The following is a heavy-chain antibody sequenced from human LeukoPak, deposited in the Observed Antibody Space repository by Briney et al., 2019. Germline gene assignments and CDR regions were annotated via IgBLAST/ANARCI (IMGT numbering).Heavy chain of an antibody. CDR2: INHSGST. CDR3: ARHTMKDAFDI. Sequence: SETLSLTCAVYGGSFSGYYWSWIRQPPGKGLEWIGEINHSGSTNYNPSLKSRVTISVDTSKNQFSLKLSSVTAADTAVYYCARHTMKDAFDIWGQGTMVTASS. J-gene: IGHJ3*02. V-gene: IGHV4-34*01. D-gene: IGHD3-22*01. CDR1: GGSFSGYY.